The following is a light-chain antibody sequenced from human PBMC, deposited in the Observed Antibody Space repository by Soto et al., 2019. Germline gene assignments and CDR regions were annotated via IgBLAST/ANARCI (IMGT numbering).Light chain of an antibody. V-gene: IGKV3-15*01. CDR2: GAA. CDR1: QSIDTD. CDR3: QQYSSSLIT. J-gene: IGKJ5*01. Sequence: EIVVTQSPATLSASPGEGATLACRASQSIDTDLAWYQQKPGQAPRLLIFGAATRTTGVPDRFSGSGSGTDFTLTISRLEPEDFAVYYCQQYSSSLITFGQGTRLEIK.